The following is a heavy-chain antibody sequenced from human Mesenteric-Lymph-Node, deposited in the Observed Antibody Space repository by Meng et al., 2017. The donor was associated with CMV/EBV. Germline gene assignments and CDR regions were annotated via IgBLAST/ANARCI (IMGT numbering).Heavy chain of an antibody. CDR3: TTLKGQIVSAAGY. CDR1: GFTFSNVW. CDR2: IKSKTAGGTT. D-gene: IGHD2-2*01. Sequence: GGSLRLSCAASGFTFSNVWMSWVRQAPGKGLEWVGRIKSKTAGGTTDYAAPVKDKFTISRDDSKNTLYLQMNSLKTEDTALYYCTTLKGQIVSAAGYWGQGTLVTVSS. J-gene: IGHJ4*02. V-gene: IGHV3-15*01.